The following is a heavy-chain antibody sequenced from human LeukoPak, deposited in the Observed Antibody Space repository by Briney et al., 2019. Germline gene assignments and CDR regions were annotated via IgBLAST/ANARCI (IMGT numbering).Heavy chain of an antibody. J-gene: IGHJ4*02. Sequence: SVEVSCKASGDTFSRYGISWVRQAPGQGLEWMGGIIPLFGTANYAQKFQGRVTITADESTSTVYMELNSLRFEDTAVYYCAREWNYETNGYFFYYWGQGTLVTVSS. CDR1: GDTFSRYG. V-gene: IGHV1-69*13. CDR2: IIPLFGTA. D-gene: IGHD3-22*01. CDR3: AREWNYETNGYFFYY.